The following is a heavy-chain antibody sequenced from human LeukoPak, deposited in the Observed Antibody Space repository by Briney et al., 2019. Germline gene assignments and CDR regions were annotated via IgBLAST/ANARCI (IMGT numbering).Heavy chain of an antibody. V-gene: IGHV1-24*01. Sequence: ASVKVSCKVSGYTLTELSMHWVRQAPGKGLEWMGGFDPEDGETIYAQKFLGRVTMTEDTSTDTAYMELSSLRSEDTAVYYCATSVLAAAGPFDYWGQGTLVTVSS. CDR2: FDPEDGET. CDR1: GYTLTELS. D-gene: IGHD6-13*01. J-gene: IGHJ4*02. CDR3: ATSVLAAAGPFDY.